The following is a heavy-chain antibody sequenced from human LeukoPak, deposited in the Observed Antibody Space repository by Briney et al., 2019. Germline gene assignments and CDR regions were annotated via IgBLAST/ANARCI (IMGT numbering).Heavy chain of an antibody. Sequence: SETLSLTCTVSGGSISSYYWSWIRQPAGKGLEWIGRIYTSGSTNYNPSLKSRVTMSVDTSKNQFSLKLSSVTAADTAVYYCARDQKSRTGYCSSTSCYRGWLGDYYYMDVWGKGTTVTVSS. CDR3: ARDQKSRTGYCSSTSCYRGWLGDYYYMDV. D-gene: IGHD2-2*01. J-gene: IGHJ6*03. CDR2: IYTSGST. V-gene: IGHV4-4*07. CDR1: GGSISSYY.